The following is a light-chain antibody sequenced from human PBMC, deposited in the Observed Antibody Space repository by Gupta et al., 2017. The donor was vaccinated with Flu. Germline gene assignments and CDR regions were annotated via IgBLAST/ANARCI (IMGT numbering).Light chain of an antibody. Sequence: IVMTQSTLSLPVTPGEPASISCRSSQSLLHSNGYNYLDWYLQRPRQSPQLLIYLGSNRASGVPDRFSGSGSGTDFTLKISRVEAEDVGVYYCMQALQTPVTFGPGTKVDIK. V-gene: IGKV2-28*01. CDR2: LGS. CDR3: MQALQTPVT. CDR1: QSLLHSNGYNY. J-gene: IGKJ3*01.